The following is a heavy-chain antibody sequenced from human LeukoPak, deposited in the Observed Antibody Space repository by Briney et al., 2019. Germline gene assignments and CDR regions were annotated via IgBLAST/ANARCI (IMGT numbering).Heavy chain of an antibody. CDR3: ARGEQLVRDYYMDV. CDR2: INSDGSST. CDR1: GFTFSNYW. D-gene: IGHD6-6*01. Sequence: GSLRLSCGASGFTFSNYWMHWVRQVPGKGLVWVSRINSDGSSTDYADSVKGRFTISRDNAKNTLYLQMNSLRAEDTAVYYCARGEQLVRDYYMDVWGKGTTVTVSS. J-gene: IGHJ6*03. V-gene: IGHV3-74*01.